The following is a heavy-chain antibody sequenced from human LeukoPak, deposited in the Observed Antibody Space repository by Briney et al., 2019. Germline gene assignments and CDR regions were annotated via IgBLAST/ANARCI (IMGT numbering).Heavy chain of an antibody. CDR1: GASISSYY. CDR2: IYYTGTA. Sequence: SETLSLTCTVSGASISSYYWSWIRQPPGKGLEWIGYIYYTGTANYRPSLKSRVSLSVDTSKNQFSLKLTSVTAADTAVYYCATNSSGWYFFDYWGQGTLVTVSS. D-gene: IGHD6-19*01. V-gene: IGHV4-59*01. J-gene: IGHJ4*02. CDR3: ATNSSGWYFFDY.